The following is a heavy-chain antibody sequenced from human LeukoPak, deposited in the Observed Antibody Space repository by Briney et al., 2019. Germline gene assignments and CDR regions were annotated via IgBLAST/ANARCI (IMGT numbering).Heavy chain of an antibody. J-gene: IGHJ4*02. Sequence: PGGSLRLSCAASGFTVSSNYISWVRQAPGKGLEWVSVIYSGGSTYYADSVKGRFTISRDNSKNTLYLQMNSLRAEDTAVYYCARVLNYYDSSGYYYFNDYWGQGTLVTVSS. CDR3: ARVLNYYDSSGYYYFNDY. CDR1: GFTVSSNY. CDR2: IYSGGST. V-gene: IGHV3-66*01. D-gene: IGHD3-22*01.